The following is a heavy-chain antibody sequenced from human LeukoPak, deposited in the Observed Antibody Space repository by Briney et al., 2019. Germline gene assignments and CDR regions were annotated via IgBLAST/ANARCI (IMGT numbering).Heavy chain of an antibody. V-gene: IGHV3-74*01. CDR3: TRDRTTVTLFYY. J-gene: IGHJ4*02. D-gene: IGHD4-17*01. CDR1: GFTFSSYW. Sequence: PGGSLRLSCAASGFTFSSYWMHWVRQAPGKGLVWVSRISTDGSTTGYAESVRGRFTTSRDNTKNTVYLQMSSLRAEDTAVYYCTRDRTTVTLFYYWGQGALVTVSS. CDR2: ISTDGSTT.